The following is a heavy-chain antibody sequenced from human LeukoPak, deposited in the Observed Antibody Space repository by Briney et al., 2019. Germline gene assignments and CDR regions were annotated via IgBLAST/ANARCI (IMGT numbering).Heavy chain of an antibody. D-gene: IGHD1-26*01. CDR2: IYYSGNT. V-gene: IGHV4-28*01. CDR3: ARTRIVGATIGFDY. J-gene: IGHJ4*02. Sequence: SETLSLTCAVSGYSISSTNWWGWIRQPPGKGLEWIGYIYYSGNTYYNPSLKSRVTMSVDTSKNQFSLKLSSVTAVDTAAYYCARTRIVGATIGFDYWGQGTLVTVSS. CDR1: GYSISSTNW.